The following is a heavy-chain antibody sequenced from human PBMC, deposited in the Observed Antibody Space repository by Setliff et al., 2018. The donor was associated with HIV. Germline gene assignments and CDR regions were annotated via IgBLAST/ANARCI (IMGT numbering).Heavy chain of an antibody. V-gene: IGHV4-39*01. J-gene: IGHJ4*02. CDR2: IYYSGSA. CDR3: ARHYNVNYYVRKDFDY. Sequence: PSETLSLTCTVSGGSIWNYYWSWIRQPPGKGLEWIGTIYYSGSAYYNPSLKSRVTISVDTSKNQFSLKLSSVTAADTAVYYCARHYNVNYYVRKDFDYWGQGTLVTVSS. CDR1: GGSIWNYY. D-gene: IGHD1-26*01.